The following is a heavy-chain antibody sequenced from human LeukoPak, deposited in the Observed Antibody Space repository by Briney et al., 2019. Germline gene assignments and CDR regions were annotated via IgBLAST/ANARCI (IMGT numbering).Heavy chain of an antibody. CDR2: IYYSGST. J-gene: IGHJ4*02. CDR3: ARSDFWSGYYNY. CDR1: GGSISSSSYY. Sequence: PSETLSLTCTVSGGSISSSSYYWGWIRQPPGKGLEWIGSIYYSGSTYYNPSLKSRVTISVDTSKNQFSLKLSSVTAADTALYYCARSDFWSGYYNYWGQGTLVTVSS. D-gene: IGHD3-3*01. V-gene: IGHV4-39*07.